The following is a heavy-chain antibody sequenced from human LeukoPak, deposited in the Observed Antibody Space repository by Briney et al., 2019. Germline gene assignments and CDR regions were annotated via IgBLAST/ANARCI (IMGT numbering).Heavy chain of an antibody. Sequence: PGGSLRLSCAASGFTVSSNYMTWVRQAPGKGLEWVSVMYTLGNTYYADSVRGRFTISRDNSKDTLYLQMNSLRAEDTAVYYCAKDYRQYGSGSPFPFDSWGQGTLVTVFS. CDR2: MYTLGNT. D-gene: IGHD3-10*01. CDR3: AKDYRQYGSGSPFPFDS. V-gene: IGHV3-66*01. CDR1: GFTVSSNY. J-gene: IGHJ4*02.